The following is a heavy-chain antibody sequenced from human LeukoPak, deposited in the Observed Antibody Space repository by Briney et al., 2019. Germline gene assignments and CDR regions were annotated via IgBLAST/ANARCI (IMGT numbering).Heavy chain of an antibody. Sequence: PGGSLRLSCAASGFTFSNHWMTWVRQAPGKGLEWVAHIKHDGSDKYYVDCVKGRFSISRDNAKNSLYLQMTSLRAEDTAVYYCARIVIAVPGRDWFDPWGQGTLVTVSS. CDR1: GFTFSNHW. CDR3: ARIVIAVPGRDWFDP. V-gene: IGHV3-7*04. J-gene: IGHJ5*02. CDR2: IKHDGSDK. D-gene: IGHD6-19*01.